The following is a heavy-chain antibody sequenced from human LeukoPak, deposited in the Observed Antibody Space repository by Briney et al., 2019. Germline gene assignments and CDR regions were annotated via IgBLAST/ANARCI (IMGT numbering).Heavy chain of an antibody. D-gene: IGHD6-25*01. Sequence: ASVTVSFKTSGYTFTSYHINWVRQATGQGLEWMGWMNPNSGDRGYAQKLQGRLSITRDTSISTVYMELSSLRSEDTAVYFCARTTSFTASGYDYWGQGTLVTVSS. CDR2: MNPNSGDR. V-gene: IGHV1-8*03. CDR3: ARTTSFTASGYDY. CDR1: GYTFTSYH. J-gene: IGHJ4*02.